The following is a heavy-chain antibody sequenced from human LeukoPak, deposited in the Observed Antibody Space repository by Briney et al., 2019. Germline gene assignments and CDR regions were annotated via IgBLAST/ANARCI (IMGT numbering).Heavy chain of an antibody. V-gene: IGHV3-64D*06. CDR1: GFTFSTYV. CDR2: ISSNGDNT. CDR3: VRGTGY. Sequence: GGSLRLSCSVSGFTFSTYVMHWVRQAPGKGLEYVSAISSNGDNTYYADSVKGRFTISRDDSKNTLYLQMSSLRADDTAVYYCVRGTGYWGQGTLVTVSS. J-gene: IGHJ4*02.